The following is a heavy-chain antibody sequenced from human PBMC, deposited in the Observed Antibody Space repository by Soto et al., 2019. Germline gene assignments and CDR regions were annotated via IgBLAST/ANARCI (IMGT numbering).Heavy chain of an antibody. CDR2: IYYSGNT. V-gene: IGHV4-39*01. J-gene: IGHJ4*02. Sequence: SETLSLTCTVSGGSSSSCSYYWGWIRRPPGKGLEWIGSIYYSGNTYYNPSLKSRVTISVDTSKNQFSLKVTSVTATDTAVYYCARHKDTSTTYLLPDHWGQGHLVTVSS. CDR3: ARHKDTSTTYLLPDH. D-gene: IGHD2-2*01. CDR1: GGSSSSCSYY.